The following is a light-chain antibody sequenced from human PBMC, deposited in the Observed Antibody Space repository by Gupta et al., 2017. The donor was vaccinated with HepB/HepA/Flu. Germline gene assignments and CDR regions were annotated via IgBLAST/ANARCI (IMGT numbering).Light chain of an antibody. J-gene: IGLJ2*01. CDR1: TGAVTSGHW. CDR3: LLSDNGVRV. Sequence: QAVVTQEPSMTVSPGGTVTLPCATSTGAVTSGHWPYWFQQTPGHAPRTFIYDTSIKQAWAPDRFAASLRAGNAAPTLSGAEAEDEAYYYCLLSDNGVRVFGGGTKLIVL. V-gene: IGLV7-46*01. CDR2: DTS.